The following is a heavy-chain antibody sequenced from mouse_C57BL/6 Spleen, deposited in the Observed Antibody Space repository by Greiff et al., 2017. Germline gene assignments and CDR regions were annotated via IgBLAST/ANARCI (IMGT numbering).Heavy chain of an antibody. D-gene: IGHD2-4*01. CDR2: IHPNSGST. Sequence: QVQLQQPGAALVKPGASVKLSCKASGYTFTSYWMHWVKQRPGQGLEWIGMIHPNSGSTNYNEKFKSKATLTVDKSASTAYMQLSSLTSEDSAVYYCAREEDYLAYWGQGTLVTVSA. CDR1: GYTFTSYW. CDR3: AREEDYLAY. J-gene: IGHJ3*01. V-gene: IGHV1-64*01.